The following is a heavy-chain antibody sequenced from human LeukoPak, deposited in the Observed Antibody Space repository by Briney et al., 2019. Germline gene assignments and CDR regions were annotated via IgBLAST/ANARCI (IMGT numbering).Heavy chain of an antibody. CDR2: IYTSGST. Sequence: PSETLSLTCTVSGGSISSGYYYWSWIRQPAGKGLEWIGRIYTSGSTNYNPSLKSRITLSVDTSKSQFSLKLSSVTAADTAVYYCARQTFGVLYFDSWGQGTLVIVSS. CDR1: GGSISSGYYY. D-gene: IGHD3-10*01. CDR3: ARQTFGVLYFDS. J-gene: IGHJ4*02. V-gene: IGHV4-61*02.